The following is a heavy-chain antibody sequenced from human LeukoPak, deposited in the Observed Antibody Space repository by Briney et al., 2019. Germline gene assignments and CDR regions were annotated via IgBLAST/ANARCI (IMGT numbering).Heavy chain of an antibody. D-gene: IGHD6-19*01. CDR3: ARGRSGWWFDY. CDR2: INHSGST. J-gene: IGHJ4*02. Sequence: SETLSLTCAVYGGSFSGYYWSWIRQPPGKGLEWIGEINHSGSTNYNPSLKSRVTISVDTSKNQFSLKLSSVTAADTAVYYCARGRSGWWFDYWGQGTLVTVST. V-gene: IGHV4-34*01. CDR1: GGSFSGYY.